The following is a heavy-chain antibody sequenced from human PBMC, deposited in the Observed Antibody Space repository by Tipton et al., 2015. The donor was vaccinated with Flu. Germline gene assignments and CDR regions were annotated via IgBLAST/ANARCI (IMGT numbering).Heavy chain of an antibody. Sequence: SLRLSCEASGFTFKSYWMSWVRQTPGKGLEWVANVKQDGGEKHYVDSVKGRFTISRGNARNSLYLQMNSLRAEDTAVYFCARDGPPYSPTSGWFDPWGQGTLVTVSS. CDR2: VKQDGGEK. V-gene: IGHV3-7*01. D-gene: IGHD1-26*01. CDR3: ARDGPPYSPTSGWFDP. CDR1: GFTFKSYW. J-gene: IGHJ5*02.